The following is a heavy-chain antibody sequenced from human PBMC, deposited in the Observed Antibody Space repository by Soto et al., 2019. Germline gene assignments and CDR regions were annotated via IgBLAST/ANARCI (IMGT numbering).Heavy chain of an antibody. V-gene: IGHV4-59*01. Sequence: PSETLSLTCTVSGDSITSYYWSWIRQPPGKGLEWIGHIYYSGSTTCNPSLKSRVTISIGTSKNQFSLNLASVTAADTAVYYCARALGRYYYGMDVWGQGTTVTVS. CDR3: ARALGRYYYGMDV. CDR1: GDSITSYY. J-gene: IGHJ6*02. CDR2: IYYSGST.